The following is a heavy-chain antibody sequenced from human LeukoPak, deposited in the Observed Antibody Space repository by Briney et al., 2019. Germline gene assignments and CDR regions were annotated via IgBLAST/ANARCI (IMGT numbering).Heavy chain of an antibody. Sequence: GGSLRLSCAASGFTFSSYSMNWVRQAPGKGLEWVSSISTSSSYIYYADSVKGRFTISRGNAKNSLYLQMNSLRAEDTAVYYCARSHGTVVYFFDYWGQGTLVTVSS. CDR3: ARSHGTVVYFFDY. V-gene: IGHV3-21*01. J-gene: IGHJ4*02. CDR2: ISTSSSYI. CDR1: GFTFSSYS. D-gene: IGHD4-23*01.